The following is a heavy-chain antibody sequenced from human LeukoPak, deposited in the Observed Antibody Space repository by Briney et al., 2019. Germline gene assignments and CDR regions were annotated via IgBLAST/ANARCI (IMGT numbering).Heavy chain of an antibody. V-gene: IGHV4-59*01. CDR1: SGSISTDC. J-gene: IGHJ4*02. Sequence: SETLSLTCTVSSGSISTDCWSWIRQPPGKGLELIGFFAYTGSTNYNPSFKSRVTILLDTSKNQFSLKLSSVTAADTAVYYCARTQSGSYYMGYFDFWGQGTLVTVSS. CDR2: FAYTGST. CDR3: ARTQSGSYYMGYFDF. D-gene: IGHD1-26*01.